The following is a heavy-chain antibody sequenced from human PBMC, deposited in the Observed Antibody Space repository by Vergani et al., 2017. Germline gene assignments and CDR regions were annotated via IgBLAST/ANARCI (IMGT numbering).Heavy chain of an antibody. CDR1: GYSFISYW. Sequence: EVQLVQSGAEVKKPGESLRISCKGSGYSFISYWIGWVRQMPGKGLEWMGIIYPGDSDTRYSPSFQGQVTISADKSISTAYLQWSSLKASDTAMYYCARHHYYGSVSPGWFDPWGQGTLVTVSS. V-gene: IGHV5-51*01. J-gene: IGHJ5*02. D-gene: IGHD3-10*01. CDR3: ARHHYYGSVSPGWFDP. CDR2: IYPGDSDT.